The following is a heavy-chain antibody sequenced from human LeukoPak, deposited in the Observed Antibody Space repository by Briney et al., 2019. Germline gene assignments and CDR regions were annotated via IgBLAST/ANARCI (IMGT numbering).Heavy chain of an antibody. CDR3: AKGYYYDSSGSADAFDI. CDR1: GFTFDDYA. Sequence: GGSLGLSCAASGFTFDDYAMHWVRQAPGKGLEWVSGISWNSGSIGYADSVKGRFTISRDNAKNSLYLQMNSLRAEDTALYYCAKGYYYDSSGSADAFDIWGQGTMVTVSS. V-gene: IGHV3-9*01. D-gene: IGHD3-22*01. J-gene: IGHJ3*02. CDR2: ISWNSGSI.